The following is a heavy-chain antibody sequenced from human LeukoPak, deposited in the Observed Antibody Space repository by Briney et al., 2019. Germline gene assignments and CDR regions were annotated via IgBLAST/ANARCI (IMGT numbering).Heavy chain of an antibody. V-gene: IGHV3-30-3*02. Sequence: GSLRLSCAASGFTFSNFAMHWVRQAPGKGLEWVALISYDGSNKYYADSVKGRFTISRDNSKNTLYLQMNSLRAEDTAVYFCAKDLGDLVGASLLWGQGTMVTVSS. D-gene: IGHD1-26*01. J-gene: IGHJ3*01. CDR1: GFTFSNFA. CDR3: AKDLGDLVGASLL. CDR2: ISYDGSNK.